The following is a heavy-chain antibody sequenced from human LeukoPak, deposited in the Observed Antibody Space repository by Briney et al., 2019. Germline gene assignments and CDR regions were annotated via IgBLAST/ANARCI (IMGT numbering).Heavy chain of an antibody. CDR3: ARGRTYYYDSSGPESGY. J-gene: IGHJ4*02. CDR2: INHSGST. V-gene: IGHV4-34*01. D-gene: IGHD3-22*01. Sequence: SETLSLTCAVYGGSFSGYYWSWIRQPPGKGLEWIGEINHSGSTNYNPSLKGRVTISVDTSKNQFSLKLSSVTAADTAVYYCARGRTYYYDSSGPESGYWGQGTLVTVSS. CDR1: GGSFSGYY.